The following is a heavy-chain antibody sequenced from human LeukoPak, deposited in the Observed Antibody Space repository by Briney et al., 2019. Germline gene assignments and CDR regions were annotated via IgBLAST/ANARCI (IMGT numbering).Heavy chain of an antibody. V-gene: IGHV3-7*01. D-gene: IGHD3-10*01. CDR2: IKQDGSEK. CDR1: GFTFSSYW. J-gene: IGHJ3*02. CDR3: ARVSPSGDEAFDI. Sequence: GGSLRLSCAASGFTFSSYWMSGVRQAPGKGLEWVANIKQDGSEKYYVDSVKGRFTISRDNAKNSLYLQMNSLRAEDTAVYYCARVSPSGDEAFDIWGQGTMVTVSS.